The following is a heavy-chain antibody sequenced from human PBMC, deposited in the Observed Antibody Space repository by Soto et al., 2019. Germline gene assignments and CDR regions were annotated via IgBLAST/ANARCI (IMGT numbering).Heavy chain of an antibody. CDR1: GYTFTGYY. V-gene: IGHV1-2*02. CDR2: INPNSGGT. CDR3: ARVRGYSYGDAFDI. D-gene: IGHD5-18*01. J-gene: IGHJ3*02. Sequence: ASVKVSCKASGYTFTGYYMHWVRQAPGQGLEWMGWINPNSGGTNYAQKFQGRVTMTRDTSISTAYMELSRLRSDDTAVYYCARVRGYSYGDAFDIWGQGTMVTVSS.